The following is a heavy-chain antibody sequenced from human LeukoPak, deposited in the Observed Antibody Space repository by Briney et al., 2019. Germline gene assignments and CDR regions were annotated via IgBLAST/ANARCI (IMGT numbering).Heavy chain of an antibody. CDR3: AKEKYSSSENWFDP. Sequence: GGSLRLSCAASGFTLDVYAMHWVRQAPGKSLEWVSGISWNSGSIGYADSVKGRFTISRDNAKNSLYLQMNILRAEDTALYYCAKEKYSSSENWFDPWGQGTLVTVSS. V-gene: IGHV3-9*01. D-gene: IGHD6-6*01. J-gene: IGHJ5*02. CDR2: ISWNSGSI. CDR1: GFTLDVYA.